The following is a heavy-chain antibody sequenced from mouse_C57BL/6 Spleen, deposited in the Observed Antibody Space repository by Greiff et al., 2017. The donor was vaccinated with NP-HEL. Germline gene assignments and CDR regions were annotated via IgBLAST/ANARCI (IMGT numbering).Heavy chain of an antibody. Sequence: VQLQQSGAELVKPGASVKISCKASGYAFSSYWMNWVKQRPGKGLEWIGQIYPGDGDTNYNGKFKGKAKLTADKSSSTAYMQLSSLTSEDSAVFFCARGGFITTLVADYFDYWGQGTTLTVSS. D-gene: IGHD1-1*01. CDR2: IYPGDGDT. J-gene: IGHJ2*01. CDR3: ARGGFITTLVADYFDY. V-gene: IGHV1-80*01. CDR1: GYAFSSYW.